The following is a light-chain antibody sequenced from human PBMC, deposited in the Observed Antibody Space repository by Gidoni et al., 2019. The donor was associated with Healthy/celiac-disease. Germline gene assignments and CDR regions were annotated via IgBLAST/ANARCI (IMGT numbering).Light chain of an antibody. CDR1: QGISNY. V-gene: IGKV1-33*01. J-gene: IGKJ4*02. CDR2: DAS. CDR3: QQYDNYPLT. Sequence: DIRMTQSPSSLSASTGDRVTITCQASQGISNYLDWYQQKPGKAPKFLIYDASNLERGVPSRFSGSGSGTDFTLTISSLQSEDIATYYCQQYDNYPLTFGRGTKVEIK.